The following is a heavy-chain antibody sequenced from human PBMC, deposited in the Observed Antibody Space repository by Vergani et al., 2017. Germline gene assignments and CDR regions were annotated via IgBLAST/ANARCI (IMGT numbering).Heavy chain of an antibody. J-gene: IGHJ3*02. V-gene: IGHV3-30*18. CDR1: GFTFSSYG. CDR3: AKDHVTTTPFDI. D-gene: IGHD1-1*01. Sequence: VQLVESGGGVVQPGRSLRLSCAASGFTFSSYGMHWVRQAPGKGLEWVAVISYDGSNKYYEDSVKGRFTISRDNSKNTLYLQMNSLRAEDTAVYYCAKDHVTTTPFDIWGQGTMVTVSS. CDR2: ISYDGSNK.